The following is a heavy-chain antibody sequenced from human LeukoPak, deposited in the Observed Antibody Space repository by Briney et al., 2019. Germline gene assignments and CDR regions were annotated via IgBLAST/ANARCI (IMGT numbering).Heavy chain of an antibody. CDR3: TAPRGPRNGYYLSDY. CDR2: IKSKTDGGTT. CDR1: GFIFSNSW. D-gene: IGHD3-22*01. V-gene: IGHV3-15*01. J-gene: IGHJ4*02. Sequence: GGSLRLFCAASGFIFSNSWMIWVRQAPGKGLEWVGHIKSKTDGGTTDYAAPVKGRFTISRDDSKNTLYLEMNSLETEDTALYYCTAPRGPRNGYYLSDYWGQGTLVTVSS.